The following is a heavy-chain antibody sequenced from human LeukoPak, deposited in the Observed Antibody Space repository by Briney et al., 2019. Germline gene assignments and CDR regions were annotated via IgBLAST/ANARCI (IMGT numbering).Heavy chain of an antibody. J-gene: IGHJ4*02. CDR2: ISGSGGST. Sequence: GGSLRLPCAASGFTFSSYAMSWVRQAPGKGLEWVSAISGSGGSTYYADSVKGRFTISRDNSKNTLYLQMNSLRAEDTAVYYCAKVNTSGYAIDYWGQGTLVTVSS. CDR3: AKVNTSGYAIDY. V-gene: IGHV3-23*01. D-gene: IGHD3-3*01. CDR1: GFTFSSYA.